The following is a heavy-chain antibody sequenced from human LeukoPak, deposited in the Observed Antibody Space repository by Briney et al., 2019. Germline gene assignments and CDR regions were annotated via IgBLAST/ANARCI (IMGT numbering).Heavy chain of an antibody. CDR1: GYTFTGYY. CDR3: ARVSSVSGDYSRGNDY. J-gene: IGHJ4*02. Sequence: ASVKVSCKASGYTFTGYYMHWVRQAPGQGLEWMGRINPNSGGTNYAQKFQGRVTMTRDTSISTAYMELSRLRSDDTAVYYWARVSSVSGDYSRGNDYWGQGTLVTVSS. V-gene: IGHV1-2*06. CDR2: INPNSGGT. D-gene: IGHD4-17*01.